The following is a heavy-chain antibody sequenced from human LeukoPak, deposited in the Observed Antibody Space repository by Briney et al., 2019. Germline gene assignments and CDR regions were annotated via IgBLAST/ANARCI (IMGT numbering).Heavy chain of an antibody. CDR2: IYTSGST. J-gene: IGHJ5*02. CDR3: ARQTTGTTSNWFDP. V-gene: IGHV4-4*09. D-gene: IGHD1-7*01. CDR1: GGSISSYY. Sequence: SETLSLTCTVSGGSISSYYWSWIRQPPGKGLEWIGYIYTSGSTNYNPSLKSRVTISVDTSKDQFSLKLSSVTAADTAVYYCARQTTGTTSNWFDPWGQGTLVTVSS.